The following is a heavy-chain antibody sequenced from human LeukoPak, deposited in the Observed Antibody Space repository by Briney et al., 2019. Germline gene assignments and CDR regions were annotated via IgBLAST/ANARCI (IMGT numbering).Heavy chain of an antibody. Sequence: GGSLRLSCAASGFTFSTCSMNWVRQAPGKGLEWVSYISSSSSSIYYADSVKGRFTISRDNGKNLLYLQMSSLRDEDTAVYYCARILSGSGNYGAFDIWSQGTLVTVSS. D-gene: IGHD3-10*01. CDR1: GFTFSTCS. J-gene: IGHJ3*02. CDR3: ARILSGSGNYGAFDI. CDR2: ISSSSSSI. V-gene: IGHV3-48*02.